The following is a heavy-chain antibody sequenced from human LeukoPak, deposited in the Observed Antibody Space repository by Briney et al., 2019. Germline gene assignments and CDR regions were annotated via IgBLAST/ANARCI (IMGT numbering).Heavy chain of an antibody. V-gene: IGHV3-43D*03. CDR1: GFTFDDYA. CDR2: ISWDGGST. Sequence: TGGSLRLSCAASGFTFDDYAMHWVRQAPGKGLEWVSLISWDGGSTYYADSVKGRFTISRDNSKNSLYLQMNSLRAEDTALYYCAKERQQWLVGGSPFDYWGQGTLVTVSS. D-gene: IGHD6-19*01. CDR3: AKERQQWLVGGSPFDY. J-gene: IGHJ4*02.